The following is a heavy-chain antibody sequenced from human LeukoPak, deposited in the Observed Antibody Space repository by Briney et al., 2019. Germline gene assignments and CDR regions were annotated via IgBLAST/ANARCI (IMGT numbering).Heavy chain of an antibody. CDR1: GYTFTSYG. Sequence: ASVTVSFEASGYTFTSYGISWVRQAPGQGLEWMGWISAYNGNTNYAQKLQGRVTMTTDTSTSTAYMELRSLRSDDTAVYYCARTELLYNWFDPWGQGTLVTVSS. J-gene: IGHJ5*02. CDR2: ISAYNGNT. V-gene: IGHV1-18*01. CDR3: ARTELLYNWFDP. D-gene: IGHD2-2*01.